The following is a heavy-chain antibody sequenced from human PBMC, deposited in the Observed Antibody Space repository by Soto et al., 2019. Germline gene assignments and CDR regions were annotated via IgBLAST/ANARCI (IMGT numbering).Heavy chain of an antibody. CDR1: GFTFRSYG. J-gene: IGHJ4*02. V-gene: IGHV3-30*03. D-gene: IGHD6-13*01. CDR3: ARTDYSSTLYYFDN. Sequence: PGGSLRLSCAGSGFTFRSYGMHWVRQAPGKGLEWMSFISHDGSNTYYADSVKGRFTISRDNSKNTLYVQMNSLRIEDTAVYYCARTDYSSTLYYFDNWGLGTLVTVYS. CDR2: ISHDGSNT.